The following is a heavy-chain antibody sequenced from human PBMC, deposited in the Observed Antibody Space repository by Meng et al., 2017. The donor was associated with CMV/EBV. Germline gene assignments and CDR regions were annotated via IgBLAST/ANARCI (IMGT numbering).Heavy chain of an antibody. J-gene: IGHJ4*02. V-gene: IGHV3-48*04. CDR3: ARGGNYDFWSGAPYFDY. D-gene: IGHD3-3*01. Sequence: GESLKISCAASGFTFSSYSMNWVRQAPGKGLEWVSYISSSSSTIYYADSVKGRFPISRDNAKNSLYLQMNSLRAEDTAVYYCARGGNYDFWSGAPYFDYWGQGTLVTVSS. CDR1: GFTFSSYS. CDR2: ISSSSSTI.